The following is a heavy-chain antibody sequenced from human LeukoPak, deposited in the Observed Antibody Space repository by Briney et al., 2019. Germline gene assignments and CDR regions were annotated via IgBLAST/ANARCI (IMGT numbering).Heavy chain of an antibody. CDR2: IYYSGST. Sequence: SETLSLTCTVSGASISSYYWSWIRQPPGKGLEWIGYIYYSGSTNYNPSLKSRVTISVDTSKNQFSLKLSSVTAADTAVYYCARAPWSSWFFFDYWGQRTLVTVSS. D-gene: IGHD6-13*01. CDR3: ARAPWSSWFFFDY. CDR1: GASISSYY. V-gene: IGHV4-59*01. J-gene: IGHJ4*02.